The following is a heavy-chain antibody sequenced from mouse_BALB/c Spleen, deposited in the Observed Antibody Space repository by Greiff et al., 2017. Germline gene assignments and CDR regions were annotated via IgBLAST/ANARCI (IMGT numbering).Heavy chain of an antibody. D-gene: IGHD2-4*01. V-gene: IGHV5-17*02. CDR2: ISSGSSTI. CDR3: ATMITTMDY. CDR1: GFTFSSFG. Sequence: DVQLVESGGGLVQPGGSRKLSCAASGFTFSSFGMHWVRQAPEKGLEWVAYISSGSSTIYYADTVKGRFTISRDNPKNTLFLQMTSLRSEDTAMYYCATMITTMDYWGQGTSVTVSS. J-gene: IGHJ4*01.